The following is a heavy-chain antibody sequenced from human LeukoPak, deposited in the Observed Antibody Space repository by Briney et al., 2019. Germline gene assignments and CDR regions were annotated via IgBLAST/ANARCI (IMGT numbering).Heavy chain of an antibody. CDR2: ISAYSGNT. CDR1: GYTFTSYG. V-gene: IGHV1-18*01. CDR3: ARNDYSGRYGRDYYYYGMDV. Sequence: GASVKVSCKASGYTFTSYGISWVRQAPGQGLEWMGWISAYSGNTNYAQKLQGRVTMTTDTSTSTAYMELRSLRSDDTAVYYCARNDYSGRYGRDYYYYGMDVWGQGTTVTVSS. D-gene: IGHD6-19*01. J-gene: IGHJ6*02.